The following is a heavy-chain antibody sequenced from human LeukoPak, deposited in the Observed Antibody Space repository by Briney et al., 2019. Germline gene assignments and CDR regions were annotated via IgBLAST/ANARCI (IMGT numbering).Heavy chain of an antibody. J-gene: IGHJ4*02. CDR2: ISYDGSNK. CDR3: VKDRREGYNGPDH. D-gene: IGHD5-24*01. CDR1: GFTFSSYA. Sequence: PGRSLRLSCAASGFTFSSYAMHWVRQAPGKGLEWVAVISYDGSNKYYADSVKGRFTISRDNSKNTLYLQMNSLRGEDTAVYYCVKDRREGYNGPDHWGQGTLVTVSS. V-gene: IGHV3-30-3*01.